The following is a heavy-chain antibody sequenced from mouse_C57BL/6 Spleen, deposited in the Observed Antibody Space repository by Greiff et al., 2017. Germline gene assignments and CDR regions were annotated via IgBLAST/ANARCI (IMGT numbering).Heavy chain of an antibody. V-gene: IGHV1-80*01. CDR2: IYPGDGDT. CDR3: ARRGYDYDAMDY. J-gene: IGHJ4*01. Sequence: VQLQQSGAELVKPGASVKISCKASGYAFSSYWMNWVKQRPGKGLEWIGQIYPGDGDTNYNGKFKGKATLTADKSSSTAYMQLSSLTSEDSAVYFCARRGYDYDAMDYWGQGTSVTVSS. CDR1: GYAFSSYW. D-gene: IGHD2-10*02.